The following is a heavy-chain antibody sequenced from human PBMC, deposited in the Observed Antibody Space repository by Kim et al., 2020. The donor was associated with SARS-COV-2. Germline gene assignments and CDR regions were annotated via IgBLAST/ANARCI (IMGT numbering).Heavy chain of an antibody. V-gene: IGHV6-1*01. J-gene: IGHJ6*02. CDR3: ARDYREVLGV. D-gene: IGHD4-4*01. CDR2: YN. Sequence: YNDYAVSVKSRITINPDTSKNQFSLQLNSVTPEDTAVYYCARDYREVLGVWGQGTTVTVSS.